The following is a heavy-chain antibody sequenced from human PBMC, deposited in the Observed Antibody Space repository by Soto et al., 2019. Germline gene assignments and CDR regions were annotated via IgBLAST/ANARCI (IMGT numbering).Heavy chain of an antibody. CDR1: GYPFTGYY. J-gene: IGHJ4*02. D-gene: IGHD1-26*01. V-gene: IGHV1-2*02. CDR3: TRGPPSGSFSLTPRY. CDR2: VNPNDGDT. Sequence: QVQLVQSGAEVKKPGASVTVSCKATGYPFTGYYIHWVRQAPGRGPEWMGWVNPNDGDTHYVQKFQGRVTMTADTSVSTGYMELIRLASDDTALYYCTRGPPSGSFSLTPRYWGQGTLVTVSS.